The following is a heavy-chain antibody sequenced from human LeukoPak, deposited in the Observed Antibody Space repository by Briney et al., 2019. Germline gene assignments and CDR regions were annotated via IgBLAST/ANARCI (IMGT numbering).Heavy chain of an antibody. J-gene: IGHJ5*02. Sequence: PSETLSLTCAVSGGSISSGGYSWNWIRQPPGKGLEWIGYIYNSGSTYYNPSLKSRGTISVDTSKNQFSLKLSSVTAADTAVYYCARRHYYDSRGRFDPWGQGTLVTVSS. CDR2: IYNSGST. V-gene: IGHV4-30-2*03. CDR1: GGSISSGGYS. CDR3: ARRHYYDSRGRFDP. D-gene: IGHD3-22*01.